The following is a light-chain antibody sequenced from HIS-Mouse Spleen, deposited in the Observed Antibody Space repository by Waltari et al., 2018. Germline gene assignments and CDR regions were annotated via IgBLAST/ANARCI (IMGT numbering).Light chain of an antibody. V-gene: IGLV2-14*03. Sequence: QSALTQPASVSGSPGQSITISCTGTSSDVGGYNYVSWYQQHPGQAPQLMIYVVSNRTAGVSKRCSGSTSRNPASLTISGLQAEDEADYYCSSYTSSSFNVVFGGGTKLTVL. CDR3: SSYTSSSFNVV. CDR1: SSDVGGYNY. J-gene: IGLJ2*01. CDR2: VVS.